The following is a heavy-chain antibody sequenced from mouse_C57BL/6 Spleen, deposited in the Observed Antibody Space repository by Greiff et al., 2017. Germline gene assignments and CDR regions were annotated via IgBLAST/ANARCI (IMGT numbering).Heavy chain of an antibody. J-gene: IGHJ2*01. V-gene: IGHV5-9*01. CDR2: ISGGGGNT. CDR1: GFTFSSYT. D-gene: IGHD1-1*01. Sequence: EVKLVESGGGLVKPGGSLKLSCAASGFTFSSYTMSWVRQTPEKRLEWVATISGGGGNTYYPDSVKGRVTMSRDNAKNTLYLQMSSLRSEDTALYYCARHVVLLRYFDYWGQGTTLTVSS. CDR3: ARHVVLLRYFDY.